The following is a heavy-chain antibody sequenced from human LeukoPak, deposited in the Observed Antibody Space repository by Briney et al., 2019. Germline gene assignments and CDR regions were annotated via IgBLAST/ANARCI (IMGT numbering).Heavy chain of an antibody. CDR1: GDSFSSHY. CDR2: ISHIGRT. V-gene: IGHV4-59*11. Sequence: SETLSLTCAVSGDSFSSHYWTWIRQSPGTGLEWSGYISHIGRTNYNPSLKGRVTISIDTSKNQFSLKLRSVTAADTAVYYCARDLVTVTKGFDIWGQGRMVSVSS. CDR3: ARDLVTVTKGFDI. J-gene: IGHJ3*02. D-gene: IGHD4-17*01.